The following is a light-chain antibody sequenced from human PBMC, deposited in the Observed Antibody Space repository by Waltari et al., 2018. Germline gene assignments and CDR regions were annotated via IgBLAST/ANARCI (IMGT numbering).Light chain of an antibody. CDR2: EVN. CDR3: CSYGGTNTV. J-gene: IGLJ2*01. V-gene: IGLV2-8*01. CDR1: DSSVGGHRY. Sequence: QSALTQPPSASGSPGPSVTISCTESDSSVGGHRYVSWYQQHPGKVPKLIIYEVNKRPSGVPDRFSASMSGNTASLTISGLQAGDEADYYCCSYGGTNTVFGGGTRLTVL.